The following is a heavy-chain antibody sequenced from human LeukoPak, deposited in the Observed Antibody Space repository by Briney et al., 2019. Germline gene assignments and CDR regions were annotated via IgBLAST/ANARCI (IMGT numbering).Heavy chain of an antibody. D-gene: IGHD4-17*01. CDR2: INSDGSST. CDR1: GFTFSSYW. CDR3: AREGDYGDYGGAFDI. J-gene: IGHJ3*02. Sequence: GGSLRLSCAASGFTFSSYWMHWVRQAPGKGLVWVSCINSDGSSTSYADSVKGRFTISRDNAKNTLYLQMNSLRAEDTAVYYCAREGDYGDYGGAFDIWGQGTMVTVSS. V-gene: IGHV3-74*01.